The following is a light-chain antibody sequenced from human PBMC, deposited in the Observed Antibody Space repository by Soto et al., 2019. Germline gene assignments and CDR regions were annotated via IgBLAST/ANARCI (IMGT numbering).Light chain of an antibody. V-gene: IGKV3-20*01. Sequence: EIVLTQSPGTLSLSPGERATLSCRASQSVSSTYLAWYQQKPGQAPRLLIYGASNRATGIPDRFSGSGSGTDFTLTISTLDPEDFAVYYCQQFGSSPFPFGPGTKVNI. CDR2: GAS. CDR3: QQFGSSPFP. J-gene: IGKJ3*01. CDR1: QSVSSTY.